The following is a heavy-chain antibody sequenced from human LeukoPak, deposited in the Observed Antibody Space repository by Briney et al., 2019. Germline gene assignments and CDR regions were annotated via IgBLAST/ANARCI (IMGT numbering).Heavy chain of an antibody. Sequence: SVKVSCKASGGTFSIYAISWVRQAPGQGLEWMGGIIPIFGTANYAQKFQGRVTITTDESTSTAYMELSSLRSEDTAVYYCARDLYYGSGSYLVPSDAFDIWGQGTMVTVSS. J-gene: IGHJ3*02. CDR2: IIPIFGTA. CDR3: ARDLYYGSGSYLVPSDAFDI. V-gene: IGHV1-69*05. CDR1: GGTFSIYA. D-gene: IGHD3-10*01.